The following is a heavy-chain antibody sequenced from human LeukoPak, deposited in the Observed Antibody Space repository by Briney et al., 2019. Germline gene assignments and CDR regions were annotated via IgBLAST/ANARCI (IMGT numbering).Heavy chain of an antibody. Sequence: GGSLRLSCAASGFTFSSYSMNWVRQAPGKGLEWVSSISTSSSYIYYADSLKGRFTISRDNAKNSLYLQMNSLRAEDTALYYCARGPAAMLHYYYYYMDVWGKGTTATISS. CDR1: GFTFSSYS. CDR3: ARGPAAMLHYYYYYMDV. V-gene: IGHV3-21*01. CDR2: ISTSSSYI. D-gene: IGHD2-2*01. J-gene: IGHJ6*03.